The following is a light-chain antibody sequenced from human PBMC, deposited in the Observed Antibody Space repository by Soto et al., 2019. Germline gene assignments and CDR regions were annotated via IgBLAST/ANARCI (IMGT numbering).Light chain of an antibody. J-gene: IGLJ2*01. CDR2: EVS. CDR1: SSDVGGCNY. CDR3: SSYAGSNNFDVV. V-gene: IGLV2-8*01. Sequence: QSALTQPPSASGSPGQSVTISCTGTSSDVGGCNYVSWYQQHPGKAPKLMIYEVSKRPSGVPDRFSGSKSGNTASLTVSGLQAEDEADYYCSSYAGSNNFDVVFGGGTQLTVL.